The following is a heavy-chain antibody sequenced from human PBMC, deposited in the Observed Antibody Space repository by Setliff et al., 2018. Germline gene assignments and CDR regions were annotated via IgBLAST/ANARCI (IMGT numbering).Heavy chain of an antibody. CDR3: VRDRGKVVVNRGDDAFGL. CDR1: RFTFSNCW. J-gene: IGHJ3*01. D-gene: IGHD2-15*01. V-gene: IGHV3-7*01. CDR2: IKEDGSEK. Sequence: PGGSLRLPCAASRFTFSNCWMSWVRQPPGKGLEWVANIKEDGSEKYYVDSVKGRFTISRDNAKNSLDLQMDRLRAEDTAVYYWVRDRGKVVVNRGDDAFGLWGQGTMVTVSS.